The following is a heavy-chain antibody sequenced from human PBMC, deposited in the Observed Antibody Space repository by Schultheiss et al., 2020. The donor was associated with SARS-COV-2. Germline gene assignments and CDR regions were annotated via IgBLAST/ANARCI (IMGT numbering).Heavy chain of an antibody. J-gene: IGHJ4*02. D-gene: IGHD3-10*01. Sequence: GGSLRLSCAASGFTFSSYAMSWIRQAPGKGLEWVSYISSSSSTIYYADSVKGRFTISRDNSKNTLYLQMNSLRAEDTAVYYCAKDPGYSLLLWFGVWVYWGQGTLVTVSS. CDR1: GFTFSSYA. CDR3: AKDPGYSLLLWFGVWVY. V-gene: IGHV3-23*01. CDR2: ISSSSSTI.